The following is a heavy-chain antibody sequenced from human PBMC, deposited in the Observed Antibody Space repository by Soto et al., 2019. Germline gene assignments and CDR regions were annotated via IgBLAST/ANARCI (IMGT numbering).Heavy chain of an antibody. Sequence: QVQLVESGGGVVQPGRSLRLSCAVSGFTFSSHAMQWVRQAPGKGLEWVALISSYGNNKYYADSVKGRFTTSRDNSKNTMYLQMNNLRVEDTAVYYCARDDEGGSDCDLGYWGQGALVTVSS. CDR2: ISSYGNNK. CDR1: GFTFSSHA. D-gene: IGHD1-26*01. J-gene: IGHJ4*02. CDR3: ARDDEGGSDCDLGY. V-gene: IGHV3-30-3*01.